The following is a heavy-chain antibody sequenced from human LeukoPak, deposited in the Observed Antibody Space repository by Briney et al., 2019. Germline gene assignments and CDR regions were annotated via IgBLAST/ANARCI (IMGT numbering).Heavy chain of an antibody. D-gene: IGHD3-10*01. CDR2: IKSDGSEE. Sequence: GGSLRLSCATSGFIFSSYWMCWVRQAPGKGLEWVANIKSDGSEEYYGDSVKGRFTISRDNAKNSLYLQMNSLRVEDTAVYYCARGDLWLGHWGQGSLVTVSS. CDR3: ARGDLWLGH. V-gene: IGHV3-7*01. CDR1: GFIFSSYW. J-gene: IGHJ4*02.